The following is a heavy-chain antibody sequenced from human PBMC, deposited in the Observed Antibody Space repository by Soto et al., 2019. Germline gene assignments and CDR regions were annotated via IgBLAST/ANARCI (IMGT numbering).Heavy chain of an antibody. CDR1: GFTVSDHY. D-gene: IGHD3-22*01. CDR3: ARSSGWRQVGGYKDGLDV. Sequence: QVQLVESGGGLVKPGGSLRLSCAVSGFTVSDHYMTWIRQAPGKGLEWVSYISGSGTYTNYADSVKGRFIISRDIAQKPRWLQINSGRAEDTAVYYCARSSGWRQVGGYKDGLDVWGQGTAVTVSS. V-gene: IGHV3-11*06. CDR2: ISGSGTYT. J-gene: IGHJ6*02.